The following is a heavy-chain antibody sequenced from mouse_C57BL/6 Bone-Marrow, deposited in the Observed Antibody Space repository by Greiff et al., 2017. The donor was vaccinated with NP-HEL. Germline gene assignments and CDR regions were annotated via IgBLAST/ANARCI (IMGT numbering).Heavy chain of an antibody. CDR1: GYTFTSYW. J-gene: IGHJ1*03. CDR3: ARGHYGSSYWDFDV. V-gene: IGHV1-55*01. Sequence: VQLQQPGAELVKPGASVKMSCKASGYTFTSYWITWVKQRPGQGLEWIGDIYPGSGSTNYNEKFKSKATLTVDTSSSTAYMQLSSLTAEDSAVYYCARGHYGSSYWDFDVWGTGTTVTVSS. D-gene: IGHD1-1*01. CDR2: IYPGSGST.